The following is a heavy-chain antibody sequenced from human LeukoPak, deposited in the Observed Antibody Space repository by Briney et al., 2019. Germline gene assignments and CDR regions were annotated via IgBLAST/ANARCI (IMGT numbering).Heavy chain of an antibody. CDR3: AKDQHPLPDAFDI. CDR1: GFTFTTYG. Sequence: PGGSLRLSCSASGFTFTTYGMNWVRQAPGKGLEWVSGISWNSGSIGYADSVKGRFTISRDNAKNSLYLQMNSLRAEDTALYYCAKDQHPLPDAFDIWGQGTMVTVSS. J-gene: IGHJ3*02. CDR2: ISWNSGSI. V-gene: IGHV3-9*01.